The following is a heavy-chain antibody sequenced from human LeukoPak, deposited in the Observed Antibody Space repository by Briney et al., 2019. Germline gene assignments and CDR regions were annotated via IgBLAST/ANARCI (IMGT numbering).Heavy chain of an antibody. J-gene: IGHJ6*03. CDR2: IIPIFGTA. CDR3: ASTSITIFGVVIETGYMDV. D-gene: IGHD3-3*01. Sequence: SVKVSCKASGGTFSSYAISWVRQAPGQGLEWMGGIIPIFGTANYAQKFQGRVTITTDESTSTAYMELSSLRSEDTAVYYCASTSITIFGVVIETGYMDVWGKGTTVTVSS. CDR1: GGTFSSYA. V-gene: IGHV1-69*05.